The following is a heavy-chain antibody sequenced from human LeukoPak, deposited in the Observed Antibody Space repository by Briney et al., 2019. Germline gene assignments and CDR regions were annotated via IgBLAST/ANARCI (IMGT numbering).Heavy chain of an antibody. CDR1: GGSFSGYY. Sequence: SETLSLTCAVYGGSFSGYYWSWIRQPPGKGLEWIGEINHSGSTNYNPSLKSRVTISVDKSKNQFSLKLSSVTAADTAVYYCARYDVGWYYFDYWGQGTLVTVSS. V-gene: IGHV4-34*01. CDR2: INHSGST. D-gene: IGHD6-19*01. J-gene: IGHJ4*02. CDR3: ARYDVGWYYFDY.